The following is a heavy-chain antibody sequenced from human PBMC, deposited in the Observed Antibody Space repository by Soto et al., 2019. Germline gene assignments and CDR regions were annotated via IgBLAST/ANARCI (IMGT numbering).Heavy chain of an antibody. Sequence: GGSLRLSCAASGFTFSNYWMSWVRQAPGKGLEWVANIKQDGSEKYYVDSVKGRFTISRDNAKNTLYLQMNSLGAEETAGYYCARDKSDILTGSYLYYDQRMDVWGQGTTVDLSS. D-gene: IGHD3-9*01. CDR2: IKQDGSEK. CDR1: GFTFSNYW. J-gene: IGHJ6*02. V-gene: IGHV3-7*01. CDR3: ARDKSDILTGSYLYYDQRMDV.